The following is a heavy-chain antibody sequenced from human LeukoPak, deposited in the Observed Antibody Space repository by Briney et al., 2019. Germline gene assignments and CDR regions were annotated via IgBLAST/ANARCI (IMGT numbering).Heavy chain of an antibody. V-gene: IGHV4-59*02. J-gene: IGHJ6*02. CDR2: IYYSGST. CDR1: GGSVSSYN. D-gene: IGHD2/OR15-2a*01. CDR3: ARDSRFYGMDV. Sequence: PSETPYLTRTVSGGSVSSYNWCWSRQPPRKGLERSGYIYYSGSTNYNPSLKSRVTLSVDTSKNQFSLKLSSVTAADTAVYYCARDSRFYGMDVWGQGTTVTVSS.